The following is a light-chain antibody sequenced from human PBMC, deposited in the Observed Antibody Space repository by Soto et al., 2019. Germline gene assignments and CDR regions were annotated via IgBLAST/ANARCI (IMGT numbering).Light chain of an antibody. J-gene: IGKJ1*01. Sequence: EIVLTQSPATLSLSPGERATLSCGASQSVSSYLAWYQQKPGQAPRLLIYDASNRATGIPARFSGSGSGTDFTLTISILEPEDFAVYYCQQRSNWPWTFGQGTKVDIK. CDR3: QQRSNWPWT. CDR2: DAS. CDR1: QSVSSY. V-gene: IGKV3-11*01.